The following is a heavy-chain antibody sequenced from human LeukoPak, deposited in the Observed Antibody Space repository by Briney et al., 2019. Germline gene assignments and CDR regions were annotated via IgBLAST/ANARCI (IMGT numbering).Heavy chain of an antibody. V-gene: IGHV3-30-3*01. CDR1: GFTFSSYA. J-gene: IGHJ4*02. CDR2: ISYDGSNK. CDR3: ARGHKSSGYYESGDY. D-gene: IGHD3-22*01. Sequence: GGSLRLSCAASGFTFSSYAMHWVRQAPGKGLEWVAVISYDGSNKYYADSVKGRFTISRDNSKNTLYLQRNSLRAEDTAVYYGARGHKSSGYYESGDYWGQGTLVTVSS.